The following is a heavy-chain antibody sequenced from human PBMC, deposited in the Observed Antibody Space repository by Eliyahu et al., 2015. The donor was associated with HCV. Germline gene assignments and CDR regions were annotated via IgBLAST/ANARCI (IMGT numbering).Heavy chain of an antibody. Sequence: EVQLVESGGGSVQPGGXLRLSCATSGFXFTTTGMNWVRQPPGKGLEWVSYISSDSSNIKYADSVRGRFTISRDNARKSLYLQMTGLRDEDTAVYFCARDWGIVRSSTTWDYWGQGTLVTVSS. V-gene: IGHV3-48*02. CDR3: ARDWGIVRSSTTWDY. CDR1: GFXFTTTG. J-gene: IGHJ4*02. CDR2: ISSDSSNI. D-gene: IGHD2-2*01.